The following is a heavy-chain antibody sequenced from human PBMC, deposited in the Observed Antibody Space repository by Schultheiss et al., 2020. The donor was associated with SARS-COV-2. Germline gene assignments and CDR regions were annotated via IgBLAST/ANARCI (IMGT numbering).Heavy chain of an antibody. V-gene: IGHV3-48*02. J-gene: IGHJ4*02. CDR2: ISTTGSTT. CDR3: AREGSDGLDY. D-gene: IGHD5-24*01. Sequence: GESLKISCAASGFTFTTYIMNWVRQAPGKGLEWVSYISTTGSTTYYADSVKGRVTISRDNAKNSLYLQMNSLRDEDTAVYYCAREGSDGLDYWGQGTLVTV. CDR1: GFTFTTYI.